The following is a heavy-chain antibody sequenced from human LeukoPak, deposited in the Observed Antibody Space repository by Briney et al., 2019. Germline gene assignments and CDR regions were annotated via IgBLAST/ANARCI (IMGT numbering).Heavy chain of an antibody. V-gene: IGHV4-39*07. D-gene: IGHD3-9*01. Sequence: SETLSLTCTVSGGSISSSSYYWGWIRQPPGKGLEWIGSLYYSGSTNYNPSLKSRVTISVDTSKNQFSLKLSSVTAADTAVYYCARTRILTGYRFDYWGQGTLVTVSS. J-gene: IGHJ4*02. CDR1: GGSISSSSYY. CDR2: LYYSGST. CDR3: ARTRILTGYRFDY.